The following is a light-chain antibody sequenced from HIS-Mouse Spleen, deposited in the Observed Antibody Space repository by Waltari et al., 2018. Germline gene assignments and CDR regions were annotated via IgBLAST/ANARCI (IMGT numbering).Light chain of an antibody. CDR1: SSDVGSYNL. CDR3: CSYAGSSTWV. Sequence: QSALTQPASVSGSPGQSITISCTGTSSDVGSYNLVSWYQQHPGKAPKLMIYEGSKRPSWVSNRFSGSKSGHTASLTISGLQAEDEADYYCCSYAGSSTWVFGGGTKLTVL. J-gene: IGLJ3*02. V-gene: IGLV2-23*01. CDR2: EGS.